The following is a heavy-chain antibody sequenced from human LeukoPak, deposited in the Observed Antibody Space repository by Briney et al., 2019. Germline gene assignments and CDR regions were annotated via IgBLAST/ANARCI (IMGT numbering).Heavy chain of an antibody. J-gene: IGHJ4*02. CDR1: GYSFTSYW. CDR2: IYPGDSDT. Sequence: GESLKISCKGSGYSFTSYWIGWVRQMPGKGLEWMGIIYPGDSDTRYSPSFQGQVTISADKSISTAYLRWSSLKASDTAMYYCARLLGYCSGGSCYPDTFDYWGQGTLVTVSS. CDR3: ARLLGYCSGGSCYPDTFDY. D-gene: IGHD2-15*01. V-gene: IGHV5-51*01.